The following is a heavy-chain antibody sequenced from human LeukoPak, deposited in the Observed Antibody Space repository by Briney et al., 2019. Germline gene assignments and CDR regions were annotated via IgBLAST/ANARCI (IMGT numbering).Heavy chain of an antibody. V-gene: IGHV4-59*01. Sequence: SETLSLTCTVSGGSIRTYYWSWIRQPPGKGLEGIGYIYYSGSTNYNPSLKSRVTISVDTSKNQFSLKLSSVTAADTAVYYCARGLGGNYYDSSGFDYWGQGTLVTVSS. CDR3: ARGLGGNYYDSSGFDY. CDR1: GGSIRTYY. D-gene: IGHD3-22*01. J-gene: IGHJ4*02. CDR2: IYYSGST.